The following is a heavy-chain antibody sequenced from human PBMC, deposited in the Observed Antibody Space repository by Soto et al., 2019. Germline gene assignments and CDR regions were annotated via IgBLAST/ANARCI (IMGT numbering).Heavy chain of an antibody. CDR1: GYSFTSYW. Sequence: PGESLKISCKGSGYSFTSYWIGWVRQMPGKGLEWMGIIYPGDSDTRYSPSFQGQVTISADKSISTAYLQWSSLKASDTAMYYCARGGSSWQNYYYDMDVWGKGTTVTVSS. CDR2: IYPGDSDT. J-gene: IGHJ6*03. D-gene: IGHD6-13*01. V-gene: IGHV5-51*01. CDR3: ARGGSSWQNYYYDMDV.